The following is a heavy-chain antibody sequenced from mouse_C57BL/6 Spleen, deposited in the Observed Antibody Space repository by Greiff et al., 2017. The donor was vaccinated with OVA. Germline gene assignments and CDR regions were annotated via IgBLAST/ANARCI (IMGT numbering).Heavy chain of an antibody. Sequence: VQLQQPGAELVKPGASVKMSCKASGYTFTSYWITWVKQRPGQGLEWIGDIYPGSGSTNYNEKFKSKATLTVDTSSSTAYMQLSSLTSEDSAVYYCARETGSSGYLFAYWGQGTLVTVSA. CDR3: ARETGSSGYLFAY. J-gene: IGHJ3*01. D-gene: IGHD3-2*02. CDR1: GYTFTSYW. CDR2: IYPGSGST. V-gene: IGHV1-55*01.